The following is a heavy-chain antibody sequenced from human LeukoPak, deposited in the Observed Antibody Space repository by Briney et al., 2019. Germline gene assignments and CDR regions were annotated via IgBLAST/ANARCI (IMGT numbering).Heavy chain of an antibody. J-gene: IGHJ4*02. Sequence: KPSETPSLTCAVYGGSFSGYYWSWIRQPPGKGLEWIGEINHSGSTNYNPSLKSRVTISVDTSKNQFSLKLSSVTAADTAVYYCARASHDYGDYSHFDYWGQGTLVTVSS. V-gene: IGHV4-34*01. D-gene: IGHD4-17*01. CDR1: GGSFSGYY. CDR2: INHSGST. CDR3: ARASHDYGDYSHFDY.